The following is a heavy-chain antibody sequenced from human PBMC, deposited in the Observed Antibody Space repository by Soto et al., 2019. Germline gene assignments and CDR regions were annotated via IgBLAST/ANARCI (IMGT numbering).Heavy chain of an antibody. CDR3: ARDGQGGYYYYYGMDV. Sequence: QVQLVESGGGVVQPGRSLRLSCAASGFTFSSYAMHWVRQAPGKGLEWVAVISYDGSNKYYADSVKGRFIISRDNSKNTLYLQMNSLRAEDTAVYYCARDGQGGYYYYYGMDVWGQGTTVTVSS. CDR2: ISYDGSNK. D-gene: IGHD1-26*01. CDR1: GFTFSSYA. V-gene: IGHV3-30-3*01. J-gene: IGHJ6*02.